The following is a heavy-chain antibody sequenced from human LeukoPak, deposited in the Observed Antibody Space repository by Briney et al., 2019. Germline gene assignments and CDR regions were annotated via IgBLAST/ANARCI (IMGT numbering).Heavy chain of an antibody. CDR1: GHTFTRYG. CDR3: ARDPGWVRGVIVLFDY. V-gene: IGHV1-18*01. Sequence: ASVKVSCKASGHTFTRYGISWVRQAPGQGLEWMGWISAYNGNTNYAQKLQGRVTMTTDTSTSTAYMELRSLRSDDTAVYYCARDPGWVRGVIVLFDYWGQGTLVTVSS. D-gene: IGHD3-10*01. CDR2: ISAYNGNT. J-gene: IGHJ4*02.